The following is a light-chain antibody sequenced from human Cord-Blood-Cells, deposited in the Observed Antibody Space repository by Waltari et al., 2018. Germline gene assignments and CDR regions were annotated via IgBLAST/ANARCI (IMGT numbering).Light chain of an antibody. CDR2: AAS. Sequence: DIQMTQSPHSLSASVGDSVTITCRASQSISIYLNWYQQKPGKAPKLLIYAASSLQSGVPSRFSGSGSGTDFTLTISSLQPEDFATYYCQQSYSTPLTFGGGTKVEIK. CDR3: QQSYSTPLT. V-gene: IGKV1-39*01. J-gene: IGKJ4*01. CDR1: QSISIY.